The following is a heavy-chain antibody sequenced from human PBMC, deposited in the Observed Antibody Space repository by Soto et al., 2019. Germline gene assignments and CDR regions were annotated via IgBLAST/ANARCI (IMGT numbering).Heavy chain of an antibody. CDR3: ARGRYGDY. CDR1: GYAFTTYG. Sequence: QVHLVQSGAEVKKPGASVKVSCKGSGYAFTTYGITWVRQAPGQGLEWMGWISAHNGNTNYAQKRQGRVTVTRDTSTSTAYMDLRRLRSDDAAVYYCARGRYGDYWGQGALVTVSS. D-gene: IGHD1-1*01. J-gene: IGHJ4*02. CDR2: ISAHNGNT. V-gene: IGHV1-18*01.